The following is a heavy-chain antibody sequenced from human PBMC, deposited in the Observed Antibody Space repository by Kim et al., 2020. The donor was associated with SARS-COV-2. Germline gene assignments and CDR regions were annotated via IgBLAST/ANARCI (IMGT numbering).Heavy chain of an antibody. D-gene: IGHD2-15*01. Sequence: NYTPSLKSRVTMSVDTSKNQFSLKLSSVTAADTAMYYCARFRGGILYFDYWGQGTLVTVSS. CDR3: ARFRGGILYFDY. J-gene: IGHJ4*02. V-gene: IGHV4-59*10.